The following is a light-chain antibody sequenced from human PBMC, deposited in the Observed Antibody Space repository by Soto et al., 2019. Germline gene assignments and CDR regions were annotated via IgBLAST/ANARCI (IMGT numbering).Light chain of an antibody. V-gene: IGLV2-14*01. CDR3: SSYTSSSTLYV. J-gene: IGLJ1*01. CDR2: EVN. Sequence: QSDLTQPASVSGSPRQSIAISCTGASSDVGGYTYVSWYQQHPGKAPKLMIYEVNNRPSGVSNRFSGSKSGNTASLTISGLQAEDEADYYCSSYTSSSTLYVFGTGTKVTVL. CDR1: SSDVGGYTY.